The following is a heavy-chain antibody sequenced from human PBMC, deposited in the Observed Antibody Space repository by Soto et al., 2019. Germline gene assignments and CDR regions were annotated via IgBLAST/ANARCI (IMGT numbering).Heavy chain of an antibody. D-gene: IGHD6-6*01. CDR1: GGSISSYY. CDR3: ARGAACIAAPHNYDY. CDR2: IYYSGST. V-gene: IGHV4-59*12. J-gene: IGHJ4*02. Sequence: SETLSLTCTVSGGSISSYYWSWIRQPPGKGQEWIGYIYYSGSTNYNPSLKSRVTISVDTSKNQFSLKLSSVTAADTAVYYCARGAACIAAPHNYDYWGQGTLVTVSS.